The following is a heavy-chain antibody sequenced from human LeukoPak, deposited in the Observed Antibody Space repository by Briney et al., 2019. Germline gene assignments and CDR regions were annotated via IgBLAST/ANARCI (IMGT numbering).Heavy chain of an antibody. J-gene: IGHJ4*02. V-gene: IGHV1-2*06. D-gene: IGHD2-21*02. Sequence: ASVKVSCKASEHTFTGYYMHWVRQAPGQGLEWMGRINPNSGGTNYAQKFQGRVTMIRDTSISTAYMELSRLRSDDTAVYYCARVLTAIDDYFDYWGQGTLVTVSS. CDR1: EHTFTGYY. CDR2: INPNSGGT. CDR3: ARVLTAIDDYFDY.